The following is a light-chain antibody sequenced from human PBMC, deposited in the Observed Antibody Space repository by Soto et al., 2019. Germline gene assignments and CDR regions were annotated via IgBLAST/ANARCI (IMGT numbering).Light chain of an antibody. J-gene: IGLJ2*01. Sequence: QSVLTQPPSASGTPGQRVTISCSGSSSNIGSNTVHWYQHLPGTAPKLRIYNFNERPSGVPDRFSGSKSGTSASLAISGLQSEDEADYYCAAGDDSLNGPVLGGGTKLTVL. V-gene: IGLV1-44*01. CDR2: NFN. CDR1: SSNIGSNT. CDR3: AAGDDSLNGPV.